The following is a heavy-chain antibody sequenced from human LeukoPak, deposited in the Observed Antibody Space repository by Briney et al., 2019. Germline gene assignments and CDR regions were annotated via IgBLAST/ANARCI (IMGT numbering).Heavy chain of an antibody. CDR1: GGTFSSYA. J-gene: IGHJ6*03. V-gene: IGHV1-69*01. CDR2: IIPIFGTA. Sequence: SVKVSCKASGGTFSSYAISWVRQAPGQGLEWMGGIIPIFGTANYAQKFQGRVTITADESTSTAYMELSSLRSEDTAVYYCARAQWELLDYYYYYMDVWGKGTTVTVSS. CDR3: ARAQWELLDYYYYYMDV. D-gene: IGHD1-26*01.